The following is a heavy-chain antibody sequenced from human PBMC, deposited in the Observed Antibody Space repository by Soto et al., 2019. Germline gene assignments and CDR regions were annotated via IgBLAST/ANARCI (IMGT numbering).Heavy chain of an antibody. V-gene: IGHV4-31*03. CDR1: GGSISSGGYY. CDR2: IYYSGST. Sequence: QVQLQESGPGLVKPSQTLSLTCSVSGGSISSGGYYWSWIRQHPGKGLEWIGYIYYSGSTYYNPSLKSRVTISVDTSKNQFSLKLSSVTAADTAVYYCARDAPGRGGFGMDVWGQGTTVTVSS. J-gene: IGHJ6*02. CDR3: ARDAPGRGGFGMDV. D-gene: IGHD3-10*01.